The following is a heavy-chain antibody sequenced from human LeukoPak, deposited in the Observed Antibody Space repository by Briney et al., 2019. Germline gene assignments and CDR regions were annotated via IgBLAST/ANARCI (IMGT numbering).Heavy chain of an antibody. CDR1: GLLFGDYA. V-gene: IGHV3-49*04. D-gene: IGHD2-21*01. CDR2: IRSKPYGGTA. CDR3: TVQVIPSEKWFDP. Sequence: PGGSLRLSCTASGLLFGDYAMTWVRQAPGKGLEWVGFIRSKPYGGTAEYAASVKGRFTISRDDSRTIAYLDMSGLKTEDTAVYHCTVQVIPSEKWFDPWGQGTPVTVSS. J-gene: IGHJ5*02.